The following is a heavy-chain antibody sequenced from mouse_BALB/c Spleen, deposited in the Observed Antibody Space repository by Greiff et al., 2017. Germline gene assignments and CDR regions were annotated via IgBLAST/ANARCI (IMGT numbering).Heavy chain of an antibody. J-gene: IGHJ4*01. V-gene: IGHV1S81*02. CDR2: INPSNGRT. D-gene: IGHD2-2*01. CDR1: GYTFTSYW. Sequence: QVQLQQSGAELVKPGASVKLSCKASGYTFTSYWMHWVKQRPGQGLEWIGEINPSNGRTNYNEKFKSKATLTVDKSSSTAYMQLSSLTSEDSAVYYCARWKHLYYGYDEGDAMDYWGQGTSVTVSS. CDR3: ARWKHLYYGYDEGDAMDY.